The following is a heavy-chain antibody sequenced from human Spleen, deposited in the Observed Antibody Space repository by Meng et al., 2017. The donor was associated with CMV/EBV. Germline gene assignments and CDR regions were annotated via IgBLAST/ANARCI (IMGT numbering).Heavy chain of an antibody. D-gene: IGHD3/OR15-3a*01. Sequence: ASVKVSCKTSGYNFTIYFIHWVRQAPGQGLEWMGVINPNSGTTRFAQNPQGRITMTRDTSTSTVYMELSSLRSEDTGLYYCARDRSPHSRNMVFGVLPPYYVMDVWGQGTTVTVSS. CDR2: INPNSGTT. CDR3: ARDRSPHSRNMVFGVLPPYYVMDV. CDR1: GYNFTIYF. V-gene: IGHV1-46*01. J-gene: IGHJ6*02.